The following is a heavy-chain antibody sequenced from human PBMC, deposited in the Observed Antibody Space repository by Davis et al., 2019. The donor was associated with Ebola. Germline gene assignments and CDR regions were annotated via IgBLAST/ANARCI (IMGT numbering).Heavy chain of an antibody. CDR3: ARGGRVPAAHNWFDP. CDR1: GGSFSGYY. CDR2: INHSGST. D-gene: IGHD2-2*01. Sequence: PSETLSLTCAVYGGSFSGYYWSWIRQPPGKGLEWIGEINHSGSTNYNPSLKSRVTISVDTSKNQFSLKLSSVTAADTAVYYCARGGRVPAAHNWFDPWGQGTLVTVSS. V-gene: IGHV4-34*01. J-gene: IGHJ5*02.